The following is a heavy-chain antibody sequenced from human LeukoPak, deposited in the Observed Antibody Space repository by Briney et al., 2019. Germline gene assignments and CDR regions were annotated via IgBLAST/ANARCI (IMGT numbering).Heavy chain of an antibody. CDR2: IYYSGST. CDR1: GGSISSYY. Sequence: SETLSLTCTVSGGSISSYYWTWFRNPPGKGLEWIGYIYYSGSTNYNPSLKSRVTISVDTSKNQLSLKLSSVTAADTAVYYCASLWSGFYYYMDVWGKGTTVTVSS. D-gene: IGHD3-3*01. CDR3: ASLWSGFYYYMDV. V-gene: IGHV4-59*01. J-gene: IGHJ6*03.